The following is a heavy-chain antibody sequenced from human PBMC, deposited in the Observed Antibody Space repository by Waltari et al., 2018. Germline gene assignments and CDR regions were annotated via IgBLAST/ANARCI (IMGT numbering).Heavy chain of an antibody. CDR1: GDSFSSDDYY. CDR3: ARHYRADGGSFDI. D-gene: IGHD1-26*01. CDR2: VYYSGSS. Sequence: QVHLQESGPGLVKPSETLSLSCSVSGDSFSSDDYYWGWIRQPPGKGLEWIGSVYYSGSSYYNPSLKSRVAISLDKSKNQFSVLLTSVVAADTAVYYCARHYRADGGSFDIWGQGTIVTVSS. J-gene: IGHJ3*02. V-gene: IGHV4-39*01.